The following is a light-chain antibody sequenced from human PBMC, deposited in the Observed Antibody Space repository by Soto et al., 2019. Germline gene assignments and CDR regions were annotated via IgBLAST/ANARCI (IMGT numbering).Light chain of an antibody. CDR1: QSVLYSSNNKNY. V-gene: IGKV4-1*01. Sequence: DIVMTQSPDSLAVSLCERATINCKSSQSVLYSSNNKNYLAWYQQKLGQPPKLLIYWASTRESGVPDRFSGSGSGTDFTLTISSLQAEDVAVYYCQQYYSTPPTFGQGTKVEIK. CDR2: WAS. CDR3: QQYYSTPPT. J-gene: IGKJ1*01.